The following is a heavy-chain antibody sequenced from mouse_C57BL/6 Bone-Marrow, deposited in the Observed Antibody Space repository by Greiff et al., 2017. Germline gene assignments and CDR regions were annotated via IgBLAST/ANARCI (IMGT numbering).Heavy chain of an antibody. D-gene: IGHD2-1*01. CDR3: TRSRGNSLFDY. Sequence: QVQLQQSGAELVRPGASVTLSCKASGYTFTDYEMHWVKQTPVHGLEWIGAIAPETGGTAYNQKFKGKAILTADKSSSTAYMELRSLTSEDSAVYYCTRSRGNSLFDYWGQGTTLTVSS. V-gene: IGHV1-15*01. CDR1: GYTFTDYE. CDR2: IAPETGGT. J-gene: IGHJ2*01.